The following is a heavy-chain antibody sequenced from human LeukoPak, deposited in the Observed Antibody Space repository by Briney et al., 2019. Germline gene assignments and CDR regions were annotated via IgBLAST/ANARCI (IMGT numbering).Heavy chain of an antibody. CDR2: INPNSGGT. CDR3: ARQGGGQLLGINWFDP. D-gene: IGHD4-11*01. V-gene: IGHV1-2*02. J-gene: IGHJ5*02. Sequence: ASVKVSCKASGYTFTGYYMHWVRQAPGQGLEWMGWINPNSGGTNYAQKFQGRVTMTRDMSLKTVYLELSRLEFVDTGSYYCARQGGGQLLGINWFDPWGQGTTVIVSS. CDR1: GYTFTGYY.